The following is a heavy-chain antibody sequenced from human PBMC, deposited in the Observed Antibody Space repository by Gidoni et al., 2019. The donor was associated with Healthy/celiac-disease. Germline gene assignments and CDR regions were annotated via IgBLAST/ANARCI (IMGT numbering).Heavy chain of an antibody. V-gene: IGHV3-23*01. J-gene: IGHJ4*02. CDR2: ISGSGGST. CDR1: GFTFSSYA. Sequence: EVQLLESGGGLVQPGGSLRLSCVASGFTFSSYAMSWVRQAPGKGLEWVSVISGSGGSTYYADSVKGRFTISRDNDKNTLYLQMNSLRAEDTAVYYCAKYMYYYDSSGPFDYWGQGTLVTVSS. CDR3: AKYMYYYDSSGPFDY. D-gene: IGHD3-22*01.